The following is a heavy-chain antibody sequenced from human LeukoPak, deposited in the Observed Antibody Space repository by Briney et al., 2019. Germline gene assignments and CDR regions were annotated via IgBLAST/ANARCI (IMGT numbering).Heavy chain of an antibody. CDR1: GFTFSSYA. CDR3: ATYYYDNTGLI. J-gene: IGHJ4*02. CDR2: INQDGSEK. V-gene: IGHV3-7*01. Sequence: GGSLRLSCAASGFTFSSYAMNWVRQAPGKGLEWVANINQDGSEKYYVDSVKGRFTISRDNAKNSLYLQMNSLRAEDAAVYYCATYYYDNTGLIWGQGTLVTVSS. D-gene: IGHD3-22*01.